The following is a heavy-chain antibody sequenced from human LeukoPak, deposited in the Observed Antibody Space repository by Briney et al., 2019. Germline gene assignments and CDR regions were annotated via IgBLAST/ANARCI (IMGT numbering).Heavy chain of an antibody. J-gene: IGHJ5*02. CDR1: GFTFDDYA. V-gene: IGHV3-9*03. D-gene: IGHD6-19*01. CDR3: AKGLSSGWLDWFDP. Sequence: GRSLRLSCAASGFTFDDYAMRWVRQAPGKGLEWVSGISWNSGSIGYADSVKGRFTISRDNAKNSLYLQMNSLRAEDMALYYCAKGLSSGWLDWFDPWGQGTLVTVSS. CDR2: ISWNSGSI.